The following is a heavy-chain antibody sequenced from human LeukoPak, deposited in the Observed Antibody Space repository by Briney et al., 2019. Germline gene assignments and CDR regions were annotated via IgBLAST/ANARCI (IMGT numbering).Heavy chain of an antibody. Sequence: SETLSLTCTVSGGSISSSSYYWGWLRQPPGKGLEWIGSIYYSGSTYYNPSLKSRVTISVDTSKNQFSLKLSSVTAADTAVYYCALIAVAGQYSYYYGMDVWGQGTTVTVSS. J-gene: IGHJ6*02. CDR2: IYYSGST. CDR3: ALIAVAGQYSYYYGMDV. D-gene: IGHD6-19*01. V-gene: IGHV4-39*01. CDR1: GGSISSSSYY.